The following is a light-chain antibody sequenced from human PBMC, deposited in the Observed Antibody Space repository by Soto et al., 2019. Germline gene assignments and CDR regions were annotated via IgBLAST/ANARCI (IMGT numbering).Light chain of an antibody. V-gene: IGLV2-14*02. CDR3: SSYTGTSAPYV. CDR2: DVT. Sequence: QSALTQPTSVSGTPGQTITISCTGTRSDVGNYDLVSWYQQHPGKAPVMIIYDVTNRPSGVSPRFSGSKSGNTASLTISGLQAEDEAEYYCSSYTGTSAPYVLGTGTKLTVL. J-gene: IGLJ1*01. CDR1: RSDVGNYDL.